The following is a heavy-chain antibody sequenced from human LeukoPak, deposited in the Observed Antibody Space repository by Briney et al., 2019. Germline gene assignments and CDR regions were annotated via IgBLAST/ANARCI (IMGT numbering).Heavy chain of an antibody. CDR1: GFTFSSYS. CDR2: ISSSSSYI. Sequence: GGSLRLSCAASGFTFSSYSMNWVRQAPGKGLEWVSSISSSSSYIYYADSVKGRFAISRDMSYNTLYLQMDTLRAEDTATYYCAKVRSGKNPWAGGFDSWGRGTLVTVTS. J-gene: IGHJ4*02. D-gene: IGHD1-26*01. CDR3: AKVRSGKNPWAGGFDS. V-gene: IGHV3-21*04.